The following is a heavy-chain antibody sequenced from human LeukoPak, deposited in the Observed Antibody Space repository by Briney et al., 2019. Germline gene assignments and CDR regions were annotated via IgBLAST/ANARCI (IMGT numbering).Heavy chain of an antibody. CDR2: ISSSSSTI. J-gene: IGHJ4*02. D-gene: IGHD5-18*01. V-gene: IGHV3-48*04. CDR1: GFTFSSYS. CDR3: ARDVEDTAMVGFDY. Sequence: GGSLRLSCAASGFTFSSYSMNWVRQAPGKGLEWVSYISSSSSTIYYADSVKGRFTISRDNAKNSLYLQMNSLRAEDTAVYYCARDVEDTAMVGFDYWGQGTLVTVSS.